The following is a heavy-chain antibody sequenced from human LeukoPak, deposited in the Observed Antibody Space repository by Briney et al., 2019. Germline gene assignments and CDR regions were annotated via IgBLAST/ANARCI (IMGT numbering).Heavy chain of an antibody. J-gene: IGHJ4*02. CDR1: GGSISSYY. Sequence: SETLSLTCTVSGGSISSYYWSWIRQPAGKGLEWIGRIYTSGSTNYNPSLKSRVTMSVDTSENQFSLKLSSVTAADTAVYYCARANYDILTGYPLPIFDYWGQGTLVTVSS. V-gene: IGHV4-4*07. CDR3: ARANYDILTGYPLPIFDY. CDR2: IYTSGST. D-gene: IGHD3-9*01.